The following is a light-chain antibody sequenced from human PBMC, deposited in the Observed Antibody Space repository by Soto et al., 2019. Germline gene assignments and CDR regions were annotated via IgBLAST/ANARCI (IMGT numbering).Light chain of an antibody. CDR2: TAS. CDR3: IQDYNSTLT. V-gene: IGKV1-6*01. CDR1: QGIRSE. J-gene: IGKJ4*01. Sequence: AIQMTQYPSSLSASVGDRVTITWRASQGIRSELGWYQQKPGKAPNLLIYTASTLQSGVPSRFSGSGYGTDLTITISSMKHEDFETYYCIQDYNSTLTFGGGTKVDIK.